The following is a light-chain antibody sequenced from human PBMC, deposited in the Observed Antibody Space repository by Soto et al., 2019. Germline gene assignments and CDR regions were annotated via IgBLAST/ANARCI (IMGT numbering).Light chain of an antibody. V-gene: IGKV3D-20*01. CDR1: QALRSSY. CDR3: QQYGTSPRSIT. J-gene: IGKJ5*01. CDR2: ATS. Sequence: EIVLTQSPATLSLSPGERSTLSFVSSQALRSSYLAWYQQKPGLAPRLLIYATSSRATGIPDRFSGGGSGTDFTLTINKLEPEDFAVYYCQQYGTSPRSITFGQGTRLENK.